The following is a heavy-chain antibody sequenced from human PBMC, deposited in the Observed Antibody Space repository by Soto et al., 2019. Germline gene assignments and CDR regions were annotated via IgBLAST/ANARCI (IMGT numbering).Heavy chain of an antibody. V-gene: IGHV1-69*13. J-gene: IGHJ4*02. CDR3: ASHYYDSSGYYDYFDY. CDR2: IIPIFGTA. D-gene: IGHD3-22*01. Sequence: SVKVSCKASGGTFSSYAISWVRQAPGQGLEWMGGIIPIFGTANYAQKFQGRVTITADESTSTAYMELSSLRSEDTAVYYCASHYYDSSGYYDYFDYWGQGTLVTVSS. CDR1: GGTFSSYA.